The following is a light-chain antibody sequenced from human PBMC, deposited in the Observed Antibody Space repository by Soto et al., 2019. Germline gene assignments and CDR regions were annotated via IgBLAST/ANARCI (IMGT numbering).Light chain of an antibody. V-gene: IGLV1-44*01. CDR1: SSNIRSNT. Sequence: QSVLTQPPSASGTPGQRVTISCSGSSSNIRSNTVNWYQQLPGTAPKLLIYNNNQRPSGVPDRFSGSKSGTSASLAISGLQSEDEADYYCAAWDDNLNGVVFGGGTKLTVL. J-gene: IGLJ2*01. CDR3: AAWDDNLNGVV. CDR2: NNN.